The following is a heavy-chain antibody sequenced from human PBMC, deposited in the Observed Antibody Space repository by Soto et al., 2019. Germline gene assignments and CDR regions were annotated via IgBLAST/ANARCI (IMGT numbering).Heavy chain of an antibody. CDR3: ARAPRPYDSSGYSVDY. V-gene: IGHV3-48*02. CDR1: GFTFISYT. D-gene: IGHD3-22*01. Sequence: GGSLRLSCAASGFTFISYTMNWVRQAPGKGLEWLSYISSGSGTIYYADSVKGRFTISRDNAKNSLYLQMNTLRDEDTAVYFCARAPRPYDSSGYSVDYWGQGTLVTVSS. CDR2: ISSGSGTI. J-gene: IGHJ4*02.